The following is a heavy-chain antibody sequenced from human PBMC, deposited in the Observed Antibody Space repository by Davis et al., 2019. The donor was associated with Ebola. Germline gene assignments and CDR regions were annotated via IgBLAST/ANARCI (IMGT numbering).Heavy chain of an antibody. D-gene: IGHD6-25*01. CDR3: AKAIVRQTSGHYYYYMDV. CDR1: GFTFSSYS. J-gene: IGHJ6*03. CDR2: ISSSSSTI. Sequence: PGGSLRLSCAASGFTFSSYSMNWVRQAPGKGLEWVSYISSSSSTIYYADSVKGRFTISRDNAKNSLYLQMNSLRAEDTAVYYCAKAIVRQTSGHYYYYMDVWGKGTTVTVSS. V-gene: IGHV3-48*04.